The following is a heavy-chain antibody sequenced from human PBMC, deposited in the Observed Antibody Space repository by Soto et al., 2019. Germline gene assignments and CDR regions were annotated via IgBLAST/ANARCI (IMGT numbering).Heavy chain of an antibody. J-gene: IGHJ4*02. D-gene: IGHD3-9*01. CDR1: GYTFPNFG. CDR3: TRDAKYHDSLTGYFVNDH. CDR2: ISTDNGDT. Sequence: QVQLVQSGAEVKKPGASVKVSCKASGYTFPNFGISWVRQAPGQGLEWLGWISTDNGDTKYAQKIQARVTLTTDTATTTVYMELTSLSPVDTAVYYCTRDAKYHDSLTGYFVNDHWGQGTLVTVSS. V-gene: IGHV1-18*04.